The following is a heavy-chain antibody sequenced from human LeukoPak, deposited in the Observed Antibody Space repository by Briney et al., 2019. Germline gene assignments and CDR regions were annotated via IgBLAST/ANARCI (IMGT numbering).Heavy chain of an antibody. V-gene: IGHV4-59*01. CDR3: ARTIALRECCPPSFWFDP. CDR1: GDSISNYY. J-gene: IGHJ5*02. CDR2: IYYSGST. Sequence: SETLSLTCTVSGDSISNYYWSWIRQSPGKGLEWIGYIYYSGSTNYNPSLKSRVTISVDTSKNQFSLKLSSVTAADTAVYYCARTIALRECCPPSFWFDPWGQGTLVTVSS. D-gene: IGHD3-10*01.